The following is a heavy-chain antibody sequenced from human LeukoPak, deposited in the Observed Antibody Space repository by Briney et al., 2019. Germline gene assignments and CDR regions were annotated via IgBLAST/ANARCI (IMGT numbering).Heavy chain of an antibody. J-gene: IGHJ5*02. Sequence: PSETLSLTCTVSGYSISYGYYWGWIRQPPGRGLEWIGSIYHNGSTYYNTSLKSRVTISIDTSKNQFSLRLTSVTAADTALYYCARERFCTSTNCPNWFDPWGQGTLVTVSS. CDR1: GYSISYGYY. CDR2: IYHNGST. V-gene: IGHV4-38-2*02. D-gene: IGHD2-2*01. CDR3: ARERFCTSTNCPNWFDP.